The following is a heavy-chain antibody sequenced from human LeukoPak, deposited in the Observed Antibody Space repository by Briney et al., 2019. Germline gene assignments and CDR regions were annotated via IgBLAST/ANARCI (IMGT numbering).Heavy chain of an antibody. CDR1: GSTFNNYA. J-gene: IGHJ4*02. CDR3: AKDYNGPFDY. Sequence: GGSLRLSCAASGSTFNNYAMSWVRQAPGKGLEWVSTISGSGDNTYYADSVKGRFAISRDNSKNTLYLQMNSLRAEDTAVYYCAKDYNGPFDYWGQGTLVTVSS. CDR2: ISGSGDNT. D-gene: IGHD2-8*01. V-gene: IGHV3-23*01.